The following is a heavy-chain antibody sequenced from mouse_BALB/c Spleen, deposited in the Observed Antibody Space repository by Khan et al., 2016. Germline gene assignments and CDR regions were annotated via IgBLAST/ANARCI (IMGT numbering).Heavy chain of an antibody. CDR3: ARNYADFDV. CDR2: LHFSGTT. V-gene: IGHV3-1*02. D-gene: IGHD2-1*01. J-gene: IGHJ1*01. Sequence: EVQLQESGPDLVRPSQSLSLTCTVTGYSITTFYNWHWIRQFPGNKLEWMGSLHFSGTTNYNPSLKSRFSIIRDTSKNQFFLQLKSVTTEDTATYYCARNYADFDVWGAGTTVTVSS. CDR1: GYSITTFYN.